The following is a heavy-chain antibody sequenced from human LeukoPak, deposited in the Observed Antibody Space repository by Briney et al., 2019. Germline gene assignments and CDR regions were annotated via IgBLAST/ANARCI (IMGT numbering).Heavy chain of an antibody. D-gene: IGHD3-3*01. Sequence: GASVKVSCKASGYTFTSYGISWVRQAPGQGLEWMGWISAYNGNTNYAQKLQGRVTMTTDTSTSTAYMELGSLRSDDTAVYYCARGALLGVVPLPFDYWGQGTLVTVSS. J-gene: IGHJ4*02. CDR2: ISAYNGNT. CDR1: GYTFTSYG. V-gene: IGHV1-18*01. CDR3: ARGALLGVVPLPFDY.